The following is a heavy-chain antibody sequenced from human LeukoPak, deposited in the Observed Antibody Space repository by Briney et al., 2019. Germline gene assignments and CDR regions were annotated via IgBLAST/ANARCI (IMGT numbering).Heavy chain of an antibody. D-gene: IGHD6-19*01. CDR2: ISPDDMST. CDR3: ARVSLAVAGTRGVYYFDY. J-gene: IGHJ4*02. CDR1: GFTFNKYW. V-gene: IGHV3-74*01. Sequence: GGSLRLSCAASGFTFNKYWLHWVRQAPGKGLVWVSRISPDDMSTSYADSVKGRFTISRDNAKKTLFLQMNSLRAEDTAVYYCARVSLAVAGTRGVYYFDYWGQGTLVTVSS.